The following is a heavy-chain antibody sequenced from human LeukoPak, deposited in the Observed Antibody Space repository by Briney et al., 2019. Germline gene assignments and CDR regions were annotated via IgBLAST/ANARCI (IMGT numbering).Heavy chain of an antibody. J-gene: IGHJ6*02. CDR3: AKEGYSTYYDFWSGYYDYYYYGMDV. Sequence: GGSLRLSCAASGFTFSSYAMSWVRQAPGKGLEWVSAISGSGGSTYYADSVKGRFTIPRDNSKNTLYLQMNSLRAEDTAVYYCAKEGYSTYYDFWSGYYDYYYYGMDVWGQGTTVTVSS. V-gene: IGHV3-23*01. D-gene: IGHD3-3*01. CDR1: GFTFSSYA. CDR2: ISGSGGST.